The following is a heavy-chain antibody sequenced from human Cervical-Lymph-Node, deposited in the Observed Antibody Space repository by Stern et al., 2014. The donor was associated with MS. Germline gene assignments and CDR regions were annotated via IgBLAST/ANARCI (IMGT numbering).Heavy chain of an antibody. CDR1: GGSFTSHG. J-gene: IGHJ4*02. CDR2: IIPVVGTA. Sequence: QMQLVQSGAEVKKPGSSVKVSCKASGGSFTSHGISWVRQAPGQGPEWMGGIIPVVGTADYAQSFQGRVTITADESTSTVYMELSSLRSEDTAVYYCTRGPYNRDYFEDWGQGSLVTVSS. V-gene: IGHV1-69*01. CDR3: TRGPYNRDYFED. D-gene: IGHD1-1*01.